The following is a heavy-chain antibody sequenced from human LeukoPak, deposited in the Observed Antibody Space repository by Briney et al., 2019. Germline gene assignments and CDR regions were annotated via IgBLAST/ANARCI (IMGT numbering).Heavy chain of an antibody. V-gene: IGHV3-7*03. CDR1: GFTFSSYW. CDR2: IKQGGSEK. Sequence: PGGSLGLSCAASGFTFSSYWMSWVRQAPGKGLEWVANIKQGGSEKYYVDSVKGRFTISRDNAKNSLYLQMNSLRAEDTAVYYCAREPYGDYFDYWGQGTLVTVSS. J-gene: IGHJ4*02. D-gene: IGHD4-17*01. CDR3: AREPYGDYFDY.